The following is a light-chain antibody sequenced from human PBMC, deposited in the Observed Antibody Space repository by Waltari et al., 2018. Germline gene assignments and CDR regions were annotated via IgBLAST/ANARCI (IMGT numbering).Light chain of an antibody. CDR2: EVS. V-gene: IGLV2-14*01. J-gene: IGLJ1*01. CDR3: SSFTGRDTHV. CDR1: SSDVGAYNY. Sequence: QSALTQPASVSGSPGQSITISCTGTSSDVGAYNYVSWYQQYPGKAPKLMIYEVSHRPSGVSNRFSGSKSGNTASLTISGLQAEDEADYYCSSFTGRDTHVFGTGTKVTVL.